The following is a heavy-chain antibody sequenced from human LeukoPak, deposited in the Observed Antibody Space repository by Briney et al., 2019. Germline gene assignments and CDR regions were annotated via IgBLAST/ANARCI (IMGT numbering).Heavy chain of an antibody. D-gene: IGHD3-16*01. Sequence: PGGSLRLSCAASGFTFGHYWMTWVRQAPGKGLEWVANIHQDGVGKHYVDSVKGRFTISRDNAKNSLSLQMNSLRAEDTAVYYCARDRSGSISSRGSDAYFWGQGTMVTVSS. CDR1: GFTFGHYW. CDR3: ARDRSGSISSRGSDAYF. CDR2: IHQDGVGK. V-gene: IGHV3-7*01. J-gene: IGHJ3*01.